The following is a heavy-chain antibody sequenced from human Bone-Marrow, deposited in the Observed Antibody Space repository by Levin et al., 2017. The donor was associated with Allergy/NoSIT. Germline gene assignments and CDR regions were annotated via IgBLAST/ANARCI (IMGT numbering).Heavy chain of an antibody. CDR2: ISYDGNNK. CDR3: ARASKSSGWYDWYFDL. D-gene: IGHD6-19*01. Sequence: PGGSLRLSCAASGFTFSTYALSWVRRAPGKGLEWVALISYDGNNKYYGDSVKGRFTISRDNSKNTLYLQMNSLRAEDTAVYYCARASKSSGWYDWYFDLWGRGTLVTVSS. J-gene: IGHJ2*01. CDR1: GFTFSTYA. V-gene: IGHV3-30-3*01.